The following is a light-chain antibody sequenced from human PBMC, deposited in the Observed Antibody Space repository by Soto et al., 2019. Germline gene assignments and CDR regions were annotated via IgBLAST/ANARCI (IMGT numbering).Light chain of an antibody. CDR2: EVS. J-gene: IGLJ1*01. V-gene: IGLV2-14*01. CDR1: SGDVGGYNY. Sequence: QSALTQPASVPGSPGQSITISCTGTSGDVGGYNYVSWYQQHPGKAPKLMIYEVSNRPSGVSNRFSGSKSGNTASLTISGLQAGDEADYYCSSYTSSSTLDVFGTGTKVTVL. CDR3: SSYTSSSTLDV.